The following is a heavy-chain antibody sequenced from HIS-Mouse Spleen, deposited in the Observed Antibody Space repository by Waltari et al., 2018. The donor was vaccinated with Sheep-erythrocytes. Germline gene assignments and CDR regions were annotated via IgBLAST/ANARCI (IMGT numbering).Heavy chain of an antibody. Sequence: EVQLVESGGGLVQPGGSLRLSCAASGFTFSSYWMHWVRQAPGKGLVWVYSINSEGSSTSYADSVKGRFTISRDNAKNTLYLQMNSLRAEDTAVYYCARSDIRSSGWLDYWGQGTLVTVSS. D-gene: IGHD6-19*01. J-gene: IGHJ4*02. CDR2: INSEGSST. V-gene: IGHV3-74*01. CDR3: ARSDIRSSGWLDY. CDR1: GFTFSSYW.